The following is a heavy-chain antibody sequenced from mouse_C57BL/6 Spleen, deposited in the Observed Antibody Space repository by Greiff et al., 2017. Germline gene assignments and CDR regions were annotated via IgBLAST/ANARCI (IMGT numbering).Heavy chain of an antibody. CDR3: ARDYYGSSYGFAY. CDR2: IDPSDSYT. J-gene: IGHJ3*01. Sequence: VKLQQPGAELVRPGTSVKLSCKASGYTFTSYWMHWVKQRPGQGLEWIGVIDPSDSYTNYNQKFKGKATLTVDTSSSTAYMQLSSLTSEDSAVYYCARDYYGSSYGFAYWGQGTLVTVSA. D-gene: IGHD1-1*01. CDR1: GYTFTSYW. V-gene: IGHV1-59*01.